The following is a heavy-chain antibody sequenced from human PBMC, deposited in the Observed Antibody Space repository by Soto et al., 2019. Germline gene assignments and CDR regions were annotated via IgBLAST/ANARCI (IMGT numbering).Heavy chain of an antibody. CDR1: GFTFSSYG. D-gene: IGHD2-15*01. Sequence: QVQLVESGGGVVQPGRSLRLSCAASGFTFSSYGMHWVRQAPGKGLEWVAVIWYDGSNKYYADSVKGRFTISRDNSKNTLYLQMNSLRAEDKAVYYCARAGSGALDYYYYSGMDVWGQGNTVTVS. V-gene: IGHV3-33*01. CDR3: ARAGSGALDYYYYSGMDV. J-gene: IGHJ6*02. CDR2: IWYDGSNK.